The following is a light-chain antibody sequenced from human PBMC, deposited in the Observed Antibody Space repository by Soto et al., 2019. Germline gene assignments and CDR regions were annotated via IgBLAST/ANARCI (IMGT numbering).Light chain of an antibody. V-gene: IGLV2-14*01. J-gene: IGLJ1*01. CDR3: SSSTSSSTYV. CDR1: SSDVGIYNT. Sequence: QSALTQPASVSGSPGQSITISCTGTSSDVGIYNTVSWYQQYPGEAPKLLIYEVRYRSSGVSDRFSGSKSGNTASLTISGLHTEDEADYYCSSSTSSSTYVFGTGTKVTVL. CDR2: EVR.